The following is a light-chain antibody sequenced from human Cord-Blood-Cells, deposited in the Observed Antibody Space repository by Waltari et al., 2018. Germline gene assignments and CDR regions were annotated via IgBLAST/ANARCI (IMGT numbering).Light chain of an antibody. J-gene: IGKJ3*01. CDR2: GAS. CDR1: QSVSSSY. V-gene: IGKV3-20*01. Sequence: ELVLTQSPGTLSLSPGERATHSCRDSQSVSSSYLAWYQQEPGQAPRLLIYGASSRPTGIPDRFSGSGSGTDFTLTISRLESEDFAVYYCQQYGSSPRITFGPGTKVDIK. CDR3: QQYGSSPRIT.